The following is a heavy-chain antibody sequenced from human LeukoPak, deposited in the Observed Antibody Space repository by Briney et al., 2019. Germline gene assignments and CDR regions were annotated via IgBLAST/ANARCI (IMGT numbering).Heavy chain of an antibody. Sequence: ASVKVSCKASGYTFTGYYMLWVRQAPGQGLEWMGWINPNSGGTSYAQKFQGRVTMTRDTSVSTAYMVLSRLRSDDTAVYYCAKMSDILTGHYPQWFDPWGQGTLVTVSS. CDR2: INPNSGGT. CDR3: AKMSDILTGHYPQWFDP. J-gene: IGHJ5*02. CDR1: GYTFTGYY. V-gene: IGHV1-2*02. D-gene: IGHD3-9*01.